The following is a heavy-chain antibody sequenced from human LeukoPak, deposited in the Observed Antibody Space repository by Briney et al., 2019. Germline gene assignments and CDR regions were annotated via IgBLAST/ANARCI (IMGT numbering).Heavy chain of an antibody. V-gene: IGHV4-31*03. J-gene: IGHJ3*02. CDR1: GGSISSGGYY. D-gene: IGHD4-17*01. CDR3: ARDSPPSEDDYGDYGVVRENYAFDI. Sequence: SETLSLTCTVSGGSISSGGYYWRWIRQHPGKGLEWIGYIYYSGSTYYNPSLKSRVTISVDTSKNQFSLRLSSVTAADTAVYYCARDSPPSEDDYGDYGVVRENYAFDIWGQGTMVTVSS. CDR2: IYYSGST.